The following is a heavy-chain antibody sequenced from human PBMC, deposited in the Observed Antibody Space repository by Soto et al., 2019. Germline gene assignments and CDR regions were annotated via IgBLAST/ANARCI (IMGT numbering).Heavy chain of an antibody. D-gene: IGHD2-15*01. CDR1: GGTVRSYY. J-gene: IGHJ6*03. CDR3: ARHPLSYCSGGSCYLHYYYYTDV. CDR2: IYYSGST. Sequence: PSGTLSLSCTVSGGTVRSYYWSWIRQPPGKGLEWIGYIYYSGSTNYNPSLKSRVTISVDTSKNQFSLKLSSVTAADTAVYYCARHPLSYCSGGSCYLHYYYYTDVWGKGTTVTVSS. V-gene: IGHV4-59*02.